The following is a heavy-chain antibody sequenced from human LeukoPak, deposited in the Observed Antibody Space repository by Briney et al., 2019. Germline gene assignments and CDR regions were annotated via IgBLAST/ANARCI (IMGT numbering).Heavy chain of an antibody. D-gene: IGHD3-9*01. CDR1: GFAFSSYA. V-gene: IGHV3-74*01. J-gene: IGHJ5*02. CDR2: LNTDGSST. Sequence: PGGSLRLSCAASGFAFSSYAMSWVRQAPGKGLVWVSRLNTDGSSTNYADSVKGRFTISRDNAKNTLYLQMNSLRAEDTALYYCAKPYSGTILTGWFDPWGQGTLVTVSS. CDR3: AKPYSGTILTGWFDP.